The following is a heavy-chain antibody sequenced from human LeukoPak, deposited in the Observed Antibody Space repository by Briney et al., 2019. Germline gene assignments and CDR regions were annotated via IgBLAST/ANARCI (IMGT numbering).Heavy chain of an antibody. CDR2: INHSGST. CDR3: ARGRGRYYYYGMDV. V-gene: IGHV4-34*01. CDR1: GGSFSGYY. J-gene: IGHJ6*02. Sequence: SETLSLTCAVYGGSFSGYYWSWIRQPPGKGLEWIGEINHSGSTNYNPSLKSRVTISVDTSKNQFSLKLSSVTAADTAVYYCARGRGRYYYYGMDVWGQGTTVTVSS.